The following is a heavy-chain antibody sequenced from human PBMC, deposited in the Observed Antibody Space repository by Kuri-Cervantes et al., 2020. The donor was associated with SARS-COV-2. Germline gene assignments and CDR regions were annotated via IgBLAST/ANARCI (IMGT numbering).Heavy chain of an antibody. CDR1: GGSISSGGYY. CDR3: ARHDY. V-gene: IGHV4-39*01. J-gene: IGHJ4*02. CDR2: IYYDGRT. Sequence: ESLKISCTVSGGSISSGGYYWGWIRQPPGKGLEFIGTIYYDGRTYYNTSLKSRVTISVDTSKNQFSLKLSSVTAAGTAVYYCARHDYWGQGTLVTVSS.